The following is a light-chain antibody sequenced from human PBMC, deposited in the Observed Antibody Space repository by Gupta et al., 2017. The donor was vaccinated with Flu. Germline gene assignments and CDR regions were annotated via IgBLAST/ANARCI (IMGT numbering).Light chain of an antibody. CDR1: QSLLHSNGYTY. Sequence: DIVMTQSPLSLPVTPGEPASISCRSSQSLLHSNGYTYLDWYLQKPGQSPQLLIYLGFNRASGVTDRFSGSGSGIDFTLKISQVEAEDVGVYYCMKALPTRTFGQGTKVEIK. V-gene: IGKV2-28*01. CDR3: MKALPTRT. CDR2: LGF. J-gene: IGKJ1*01.